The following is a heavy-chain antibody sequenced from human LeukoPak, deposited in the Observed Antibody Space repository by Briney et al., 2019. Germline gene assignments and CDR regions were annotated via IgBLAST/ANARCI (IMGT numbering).Heavy chain of an antibody. V-gene: IGHV4-34*01. D-gene: IGHD3-22*01. CDR1: GGSFSGYY. CDR2: TNHSGST. Sequence: PSETLSLTCAVYGGSFSGYYWSWIRQPPGKGLEWIGETNHSGSTNYNPSLKSRVTISVDTSKNQFSLKLSSVTAADTAVYYCARGGTYYYDSSGYPGGDFDYWGQGTLITVSS. J-gene: IGHJ4*02. CDR3: ARGGTYYYDSSGYPGGDFDY.